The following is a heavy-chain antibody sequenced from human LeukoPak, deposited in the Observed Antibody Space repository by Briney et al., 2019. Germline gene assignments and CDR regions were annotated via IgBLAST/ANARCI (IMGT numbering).Heavy chain of an antibody. V-gene: IGHV4-34*01. CDR1: GGSFSGYY. Sequence: SETLSLTCAVYGGSFSGYYWSWIRQPPGKGLEWIGEINHSGSTNYNPSLKSRVTILVDTSKNQFSLKLSSVTAADTAVYYCAREPGAHDYWGQGTLVTVSS. J-gene: IGHJ4*02. CDR2: INHSGST. CDR3: AREPGAHDY.